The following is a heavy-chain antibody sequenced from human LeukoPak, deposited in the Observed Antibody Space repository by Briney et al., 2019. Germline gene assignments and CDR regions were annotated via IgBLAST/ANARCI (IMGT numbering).Heavy chain of an antibody. Sequence: GGSLRLSCAASGFTFSSSWMSWVRQAPGKGLEWVANINQDGSERYYLDSVKGRFTISRDNAKNSLYLQMNSLRAEDTAVYYCARELIGGVAEYFQHWGQGTLVTVSS. CDR1: GFTFSSSW. V-gene: IGHV3-7*01. J-gene: IGHJ1*01. CDR2: INQDGSER. CDR3: ARELIGGVAEYFQH. D-gene: IGHD3-16*01.